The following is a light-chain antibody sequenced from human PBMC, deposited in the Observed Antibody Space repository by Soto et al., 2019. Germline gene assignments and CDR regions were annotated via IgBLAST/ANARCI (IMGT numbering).Light chain of an antibody. CDR2: EVT. Sequence: QSALTQPASVSGSPGQSITISCTGTSSDIGGHDYVSWYQHFPGKAPKLILYEVTQRPSGISPRFSGSKSGNTASLTISGLQSEDEADYYCSSYITTATLLFGGGTKLTVL. J-gene: IGLJ3*02. V-gene: IGLV2-14*01. CDR1: SSDIGGHDY. CDR3: SSYITTATLL.